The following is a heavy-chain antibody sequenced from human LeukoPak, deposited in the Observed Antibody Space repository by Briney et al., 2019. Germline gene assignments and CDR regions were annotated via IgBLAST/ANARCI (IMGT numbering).Heavy chain of an antibody. J-gene: IGHJ4*02. CDR3: AKDMGYSGYDYYFDY. CDR1: GFTFSSYG. CDR2: ISGSGTNT. Sequence: PGGTLRLSCAASGFTFSSYGMSWVRQAPGKGLEWVSGISGSGTNTNYADSAKGRFTISRDNSKNTLYLQMNSLRAEDTAVYHCAKDMGYSGYDYYFDYWGQGTLVTVSS. D-gene: IGHD5-12*01. V-gene: IGHV3-23*01.